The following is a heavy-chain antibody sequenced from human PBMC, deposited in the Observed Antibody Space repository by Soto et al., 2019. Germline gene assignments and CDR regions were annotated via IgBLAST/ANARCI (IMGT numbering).Heavy chain of an antibody. CDR2: VIPILGMA. CDR3: ARGGAVVVPGAVDRHNWFVP. V-gene: IGHV1-69*02. J-gene: IGHJ5*02. CDR1: GGTFSSYS. D-gene: IGHD2-2*01. Sequence: QVQLVQSGAEVKKPGSSVKVSCEASGGTFSSYSFSWVRQAPGQGLEWMGRVIPILGMANYAQKFQGRVTITADKSTGTVYMEMSSLRSEDTAVYYCARGGAVVVPGAVDRHNWFVPWGQGTLVTVSS.